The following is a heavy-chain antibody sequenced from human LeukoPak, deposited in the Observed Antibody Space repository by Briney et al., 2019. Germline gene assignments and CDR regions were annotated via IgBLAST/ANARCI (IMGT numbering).Heavy chain of an antibody. CDR2: INSDGSST. D-gene: IGHD7-27*01. CDR1: GFTFSGYW. V-gene: IGHV3-74*01. CDR3: ARHLGTSSDH. J-gene: IGHJ4*02. Sequence: PGGSLRLSCAASGFTFSGYWMYRVRQAPGKGLVWVSLINSDGSSTNYADSVKGRFTISRDNAKNTLYLQVNSLRADDTAVYYCARHLGTSSDHWGQGTLVTVSS.